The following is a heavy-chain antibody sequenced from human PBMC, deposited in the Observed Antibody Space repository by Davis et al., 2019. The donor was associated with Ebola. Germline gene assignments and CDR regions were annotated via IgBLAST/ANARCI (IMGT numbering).Heavy chain of an antibody. V-gene: IGHV3-7*01. D-gene: IGHD2-2*02. CDR3: ARDEWVYRLLYLYYGMDV. CDR2: IKQDGSEK. Sequence: GGSLRLSCAASGFTFSSYWMSWVRQAPGKGLEWVANIKQDGSEKYYVDSVKGRFTISRDNAKNSLYLQMNSLRAEDTAVYYCARDEWVYRLLYLYYGMDVWGKGTTVTVSS. CDR1: GFTFSSYW. J-gene: IGHJ6*04.